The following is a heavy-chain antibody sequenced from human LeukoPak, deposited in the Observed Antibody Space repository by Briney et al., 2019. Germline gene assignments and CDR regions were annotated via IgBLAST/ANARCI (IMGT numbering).Heavy chain of an antibody. CDR1: GFTFSSYG. CDR3: ARGDAFDI. Sequence: GGSLRLSCAASGFTFSSYGMHWVRQAPGKGLEWVAFIRYDGSNKYYADSVKGRFTISRDNAKNSLYLQMNSLRAEDTAVYYCARGDAFDIWGQGTMVTVSS. V-gene: IGHV3-30*02. CDR2: IRYDGSNK. J-gene: IGHJ3*02.